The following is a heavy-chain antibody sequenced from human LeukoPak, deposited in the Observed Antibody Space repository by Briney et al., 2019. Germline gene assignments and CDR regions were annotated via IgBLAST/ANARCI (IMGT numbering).Heavy chain of an antibody. CDR2: INSDGSST. CDR3: ASGYYDSSGYFWY. D-gene: IGHD3-22*01. Sequence: PGGSLRLSCAASGFTFSSYWMHWVRQAPGKGLVWVSRINSDGSSTSYADSVKGRFTISRDNAKNTLYLQMNSLRAEDTAVYYCASGYYDSSGYFWYWGQGTLVTVSS. J-gene: IGHJ4*02. CDR1: GFTFSSYW. V-gene: IGHV3-74*01.